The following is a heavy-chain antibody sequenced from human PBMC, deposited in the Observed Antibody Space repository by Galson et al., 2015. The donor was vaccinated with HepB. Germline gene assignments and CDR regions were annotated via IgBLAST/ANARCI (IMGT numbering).Heavy chain of an antibody. J-gene: IGHJ4*02. CDR3: ARRACSSSWFTKPFDY. V-gene: IGHV5-51*01. CDR2: IYPGDSDT. D-gene: IGHD6-13*01. CDR1: GYSFTSYW. Sequence: QSGAEVKKPGESLKISCKGSGYSFTSYWIGWVRQMPGKGLEWMGIIYPGDSDTRYSPSFQGQVTISADKSISTAYLQWSSLKASDTAMYYCARRACSSSWFTKPFDYWGQGTLVTVSS.